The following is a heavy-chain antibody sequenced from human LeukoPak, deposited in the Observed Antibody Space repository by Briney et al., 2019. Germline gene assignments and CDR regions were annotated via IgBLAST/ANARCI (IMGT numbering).Heavy chain of an antibody. Sequence: GGSLRLSCAASGFTFSNYYMSWIRQAPGKGLEWVSYISSSGSTIYYADSVKGRFTISRDNAKNSLYLQMNSLRAEDTAVYYCARVAQGISTPVVEDCSSTSCPRLLDVWGQGTTVTVSS. J-gene: IGHJ6*02. D-gene: IGHD2-2*01. V-gene: IGHV3-11*01. CDR2: ISSSGSTI. CDR3: ARVAQGISTPVVEDCSSTSCPRLLDV. CDR1: GFTFSNYY.